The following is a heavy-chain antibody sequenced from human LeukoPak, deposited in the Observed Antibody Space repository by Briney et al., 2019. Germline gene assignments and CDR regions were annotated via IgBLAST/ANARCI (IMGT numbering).Heavy chain of an antibody. CDR1: GFTFRSDA. CDR2: LSVVVTTT. V-gene: IGHV3-23*01. D-gene: IGHD2/OR15-2a*01. CDR3: AKFTHNSEGYHDHFDN. Sequence: PGGSLRLYCAADGFTFRSDAMSWVRQAPGKGLQWVSSLSVVVTTTYYADSVKGRFTISRDNSRNTVYLQMNSLRVEDTATYYCAKFTHNSEGYHDHFDNWGQGTLVTVSS. J-gene: IGHJ4*02.